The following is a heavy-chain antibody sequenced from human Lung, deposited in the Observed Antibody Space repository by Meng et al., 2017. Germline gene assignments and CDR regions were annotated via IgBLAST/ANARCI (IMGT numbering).Heavy chain of an antibody. CDR3: ARGPTTMAHDFDY. CDR2: INHSGST. D-gene: IGHD4-11*01. CDR1: GGSFSDYY. V-gene: IGHV4-34*01. J-gene: IGHJ4*02. Sequence: QVQLQQVGAGLLKPSGTLSLTGVVSGGSFSDYYWSWIRQPPGKGLEWIGEINHSGSTNYNPSLESRATISVDTSQNNLSLKLSSVTAADSAVYYCARGPTTMAHDFDYWGQGTLVTVSS.